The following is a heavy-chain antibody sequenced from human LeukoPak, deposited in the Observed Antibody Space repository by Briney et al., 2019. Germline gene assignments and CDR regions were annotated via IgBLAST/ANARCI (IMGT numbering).Heavy chain of an antibody. J-gene: IGHJ3*02. CDR3: ARGYDFWSGYRIAFDI. V-gene: IGHV1-2*06. D-gene: IGHD3-3*01. CDR1: GYTFTGYY. CDR2: INPNSGGT. Sequence: ASVKVSCKASGYTFTGYYMHWVRQAPGQGLEWMGRINPNSGGTNYAQKFQGRVTMTRDTSISTVYMELSSLRSEDTAVYYCARGYDFWSGYRIAFDIWGQGTMVTVSS.